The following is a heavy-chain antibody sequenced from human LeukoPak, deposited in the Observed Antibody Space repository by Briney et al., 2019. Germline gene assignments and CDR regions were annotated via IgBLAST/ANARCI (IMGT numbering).Heavy chain of an antibody. D-gene: IGHD5-18*01. V-gene: IGHV3-74*01. Sequence: GGSLRLSCAASGFTFSIYWMHWVRQPPGKGLVWVSRINSDGSSTSYADSVKGRFTISTDNAKNTLYLQMNSLRVEDTALYYCARDAPGNTALDYWGQGSLVTVSS. J-gene: IGHJ4*02. CDR1: GFTFSIYW. CDR2: INSDGSST. CDR3: ARDAPGNTALDY.